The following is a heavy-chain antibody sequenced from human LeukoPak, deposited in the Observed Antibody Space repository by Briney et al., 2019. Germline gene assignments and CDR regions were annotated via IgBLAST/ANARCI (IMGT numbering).Heavy chain of an antibody. CDR1: GFTFSNYW. Sequence: GGSLRLSCAASGFTFSNYWMTWVRQAPGKGLEWVAQINQDGSKEYYIDSVKARFSISRDNARNSLSLQMNSLRAEDTAVYYCVRDGGVSGYDLLDYWGQGTLVTVSS. J-gene: IGHJ4*02. CDR2: INQDGSKE. D-gene: IGHD5-12*01. V-gene: IGHV3-7*01. CDR3: VRDGGVSGYDLLDY.